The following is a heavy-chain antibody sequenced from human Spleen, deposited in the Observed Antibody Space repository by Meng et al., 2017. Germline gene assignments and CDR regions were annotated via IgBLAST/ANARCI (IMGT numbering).Heavy chain of an antibody. V-gene: IGHV4-61*05. J-gene: IGHJ6*02. Sequence: SETLSLTCTVSGGSISSSSYYWGWIRQPPGKGLEWIGYIYYSGSTNYNPSLKSRVTISVDTSKNQFSLKLSSVTAADTAVYYCARVKGVDTSGYWSSTYRYYGMDVWGQGTTVTVSS. CDR3: ARVKGVDTSGYWSSTYRYYGMDV. CDR1: GGSISSSSYY. D-gene: IGHD3-22*01. CDR2: IYYSGST.